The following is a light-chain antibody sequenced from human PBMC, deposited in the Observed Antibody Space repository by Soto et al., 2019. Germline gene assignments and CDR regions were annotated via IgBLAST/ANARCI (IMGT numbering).Light chain of an antibody. V-gene: IGKV1-5*03. CDR3: QQYHRYPVT. CDR2: KAS. J-gene: IGKJ2*01. CDR1: ESIVSW. Sequence: DIQMTQSPPTLSASIGDRVAITCRASESIVSWLAWYQHKPGKAPRLLIYKASYLKSGVPSRFSGSKSGTEFTLTISSLQPDDFGTYYCQQYHRYPVTFCQGTKLEIK.